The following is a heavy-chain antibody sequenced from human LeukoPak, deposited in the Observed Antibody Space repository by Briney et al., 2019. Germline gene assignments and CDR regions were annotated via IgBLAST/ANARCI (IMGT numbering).Heavy chain of an antibody. CDR2: INPNSGGT. D-gene: IGHD6-13*01. Sequence: ASVKVSCKASGYTFTGYYMHWVRQAPGQRLEWMGRINPNSGGTNYAQKFQGRVTMTRDTSISTAYMELSRLRSDDTAAYYCARDAIAAGTTTGPWGQGTLVTVSS. CDR1: GYTFTGYY. V-gene: IGHV1-2*06. CDR3: ARDAIAAGTTTGP. J-gene: IGHJ5*02.